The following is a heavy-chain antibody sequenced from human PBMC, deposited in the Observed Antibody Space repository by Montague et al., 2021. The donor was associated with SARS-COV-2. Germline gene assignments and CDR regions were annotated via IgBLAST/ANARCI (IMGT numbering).Heavy chain of an antibody. CDR1: GFTFSNSA. CDR2: SSGSDGGT. D-gene: IGHD3-10*01. Sequence: SLRLSCAASGFTFSNSAMNWVRQAPGKGLEWVSGSSGSDGGTHYADSVXGRFTISRDNSKNVLYLQMNSLRAEDTALYYCAKDSYYYGWGYGMDVWGQGTTVTVSS. J-gene: IGHJ6*02. V-gene: IGHV3-23*01. CDR3: AKDSYYYGWGYGMDV.